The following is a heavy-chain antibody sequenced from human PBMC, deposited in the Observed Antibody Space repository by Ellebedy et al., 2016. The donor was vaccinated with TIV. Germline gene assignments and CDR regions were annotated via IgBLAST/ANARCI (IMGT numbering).Heavy chain of an antibody. CDR1: GFTFSSYA. V-gene: IGHV3-30-3*01. CDR2: ISYDGSNK. Sequence: GESLKISCAASGFTFSSYAMHWVRQAPGKGLEWVAVISYDGSNKYYAGSVKGRFTISRDNSKNTLYLQMNSLRAEDTAVYYCARGANRRDGSNVYYFDYWGQGTLVTVSS. CDR3: ARGANRRDGSNVYYFDY. J-gene: IGHJ4*02. D-gene: IGHD5-24*01.